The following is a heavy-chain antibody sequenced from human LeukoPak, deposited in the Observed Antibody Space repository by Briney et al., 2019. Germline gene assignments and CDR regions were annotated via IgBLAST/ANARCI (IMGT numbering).Heavy chain of an antibody. CDR2: INPNSGGT. J-gene: IGHJ4*02. CDR3: ARSLGTYDSSGSPLDY. D-gene: IGHD3-22*01. CDR1: GGTFSSYA. Sequence: GSSVKVSCKASGGTFSSYAISWVRQAPGQGLEWMGWINPNSGGTNYAQKFQGRVTMTRDTSISTAYMELSRLRSDDTAVYYCARSLGTYDSSGSPLDYWGQGTLVTVSS. V-gene: IGHV1-2*02.